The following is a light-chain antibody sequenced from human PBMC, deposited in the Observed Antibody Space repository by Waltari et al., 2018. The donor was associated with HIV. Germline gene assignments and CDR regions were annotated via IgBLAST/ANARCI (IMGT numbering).Light chain of an antibody. CDR1: NIGSKS. Sequence: SYVLTQPPSVSVAPGQTARITCGGDNIGSKSVHWYQQMPGQAPVLVVYDGRDRPSGIPERISGSNSGNTATLTISRVKAGDEADYYCQVWISPNDQLNWVFGGGTKLTVL. J-gene: IGLJ3*02. CDR2: DGR. V-gene: IGLV3-21*02. CDR3: QVWISPNDQLNWV.